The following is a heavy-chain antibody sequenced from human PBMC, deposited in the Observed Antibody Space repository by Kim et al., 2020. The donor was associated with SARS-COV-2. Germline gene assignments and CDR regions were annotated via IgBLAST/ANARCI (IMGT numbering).Heavy chain of an antibody. CDR1: GYTFTSYY. CDR3: ARSLLWFGELSWFDP. CDR2: INPSGGST. V-gene: IGHV1-46*01. D-gene: IGHD3-10*01. J-gene: IGHJ5*02. Sequence: ASVKVSCKASGYTFTSYYMHWVRQAPGQGLEWMGIINPSGGSTSYAQKFQGRVTMTRDTSTSTVYMELSSLRSEDTAVYYCARSLLWFGELSWFDPWGQGTLVTVSS.